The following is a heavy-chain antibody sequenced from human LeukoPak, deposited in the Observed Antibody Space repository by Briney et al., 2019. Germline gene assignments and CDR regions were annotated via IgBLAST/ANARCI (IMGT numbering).Heavy chain of an antibody. Sequence: GGSLRLSCAASGLTFSSYAMSWVRQAPGKGLEWVSAISGSGGSTYHADFVKGRFTISRDNSKNTLYLQMNSLRAEDTAVYYCAKGSRQIVVVPAAPDYWGQGTLVTVSS. V-gene: IGHV3-23*01. CDR3: AKGSRQIVVVPAAPDY. D-gene: IGHD2-2*01. CDR2: ISGSGGST. J-gene: IGHJ4*02. CDR1: GLTFSSYA.